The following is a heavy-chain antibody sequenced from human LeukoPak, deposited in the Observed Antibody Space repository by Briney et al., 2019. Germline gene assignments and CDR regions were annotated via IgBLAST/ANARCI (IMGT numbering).Heavy chain of an antibody. Sequence: GGSLRLSCAASGFTFSSNVMTWVRQAPGKELEWVSAIRGSGTTAYYADSVKGRFTISRHNSKNTLYLQMNSLRAEDTAVYYCARGVGAPGYWGQGTLVTVSS. D-gene: IGHD1-26*01. J-gene: IGHJ4*02. CDR2: IRGSGTTA. V-gene: IGHV3-23*01. CDR3: ARGVGAPGY. CDR1: GFTFSSNV.